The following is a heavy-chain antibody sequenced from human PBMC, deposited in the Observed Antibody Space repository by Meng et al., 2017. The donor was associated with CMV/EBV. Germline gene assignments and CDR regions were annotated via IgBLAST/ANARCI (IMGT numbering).Heavy chain of an antibody. V-gene: IGHV1-69*06. Sequence: SGGTFSSYAISWVRQAPGQGLEWMGGIIPIFGTANYAQKFQGRVTITADKSTSTAYMELSSLRDEDTAVYYCARGRAEYSGYDEFDYWGQGTLVTVSS. CDR3: ARGRAEYSGYDEFDY. CDR1: GGTFSSYA. CDR2: IIPIFGTA. J-gene: IGHJ4*02. D-gene: IGHD5-12*01.